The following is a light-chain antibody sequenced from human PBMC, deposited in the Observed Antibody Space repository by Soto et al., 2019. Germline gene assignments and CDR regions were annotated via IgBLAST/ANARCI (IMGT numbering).Light chain of an antibody. CDR2: GAS. J-gene: IGKJ1*01. CDR3: QQYGSSPWT. CDR1: QSVSSTY. V-gene: IGKV3-20*01. Sequence: EIVLTQSPGTLSLSPGERATLSCRASQSVSSTYLIWYQQKPGQAPRLLIYGASSRATGVPDRFSGGGSGTDFTLTISRLEPEDFAVYYCQQYGSSPWTFGPGTKVDIK.